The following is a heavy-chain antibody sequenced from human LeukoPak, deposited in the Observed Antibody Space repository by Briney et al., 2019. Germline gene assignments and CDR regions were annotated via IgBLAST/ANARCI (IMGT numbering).Heavy chain of an antibody. J-gene: IGHJ4*02. Sequence: GGSLRLSCAASGFTFSSYEMNWVRQAPGKGLEWVSYISSSGSTIYYADSVKGRFTISRDNAKNSPYLQMNSLRAEDTAVYYCARKLPEGFDYWGQGTLVTVSS. D-gene: IGHD3-10*01. CDR2: ISSSGSTI. CDR1: GFTFSSYE. CDR3: ARKLPEGFDY. V-gene: IGHV3-48*03.